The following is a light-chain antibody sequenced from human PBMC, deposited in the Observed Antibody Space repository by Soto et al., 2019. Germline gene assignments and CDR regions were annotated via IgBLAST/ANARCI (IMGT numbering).Light chain of an antibody. J-gene: IGKJ1*01. CDR1: QSISSY. CDR2: AAS. V-gene: IGKV1-39*01. CDR3: QQSYSKT. Sequence: DIQMTQSPSSLSASVGDTVTIICRASQSISSYLNWYQQKPGKAPKLLIYAASSLQSGVPSRFSGSGSGTDFTLTISSLQPEDFATYYCQQSYSKTFGQGTKVDIK.